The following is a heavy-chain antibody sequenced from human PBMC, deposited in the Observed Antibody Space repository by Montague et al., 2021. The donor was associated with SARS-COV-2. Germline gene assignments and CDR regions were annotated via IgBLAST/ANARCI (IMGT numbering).Heavy chain of an antibody. CDR2: IYDSGST. V-gene: IGHV4-39*02. D-gene: IGHD5-12*01. J-gene: IGHJ3*02. Sequence: SETLSLTCTVSGGSISSSNYYWDWIRQPPGKGLEWIGGIYDSGSTYYNRSLKSRVTISVDTSKNHFSLKLSSVTAADTAVYYCARRGRKLLPVATTIGGFDIWGQGTMVTVSS. CDR3: ARRGRKLLPVATTIGGFDI. CDR1: GGSISSSNYY.